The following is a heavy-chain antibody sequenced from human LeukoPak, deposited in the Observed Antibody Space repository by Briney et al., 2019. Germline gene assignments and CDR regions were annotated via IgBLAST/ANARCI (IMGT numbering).Heavy chain of an antibody. CDR2: INPNSGGT. CDR3: ARVGITIFGGFYGMDV. D-gene: IGHD3-3*01. Sequence: GASVKVSCTASGYTFTGYYMHWVRQAPGQGLKWMGWINPNSGGTNYAQKFQGRVTMTRDTSISTAYMELSRLRSDDTAVYYCARVGITIFGGFYGMDVWGQGTTVTVSS. V-gene: IGHV1-2*02. J-gene: IGHJ6*02. CDR1: GYTFTGYY.